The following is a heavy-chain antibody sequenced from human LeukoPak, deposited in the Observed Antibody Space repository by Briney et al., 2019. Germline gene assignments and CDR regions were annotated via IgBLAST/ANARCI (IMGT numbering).Heavy chain of an antibody. Sequence: GGSLRLSCAASGFTFSSDWMSWVRQAPGKGLEWVANINQDGRDKSYVDSVRGRFTISRDNARNSLYLQMNSLRAEDTAMYYCAGVAGYWGEGTLVTVSS. V-gene: IGHV3-7*01. J-gene: IGHJ4*02. CDR1: GFTFSSDW. CDR2: INQDGRDK. CDR3: AGVAGY.